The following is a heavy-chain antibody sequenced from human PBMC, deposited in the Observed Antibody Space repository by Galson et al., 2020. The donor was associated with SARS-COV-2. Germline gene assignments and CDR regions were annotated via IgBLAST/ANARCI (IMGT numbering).Heavy chain of an antibody. CDR1: GFSLSTSGVG. Sequence: KMSGPTLVKPTQTLTLTCTFSGFSLSTSGVGVGWIRQPPGKALEWLALIYSDDDKRYSPSLKSRLTITKDTSKNQVVLTMTNMDPVDTATYYCADRKWVWDGTDVWGQGTSVTVSS. V-gene: IGHV2-5*02. D-gene: IGHD3-16*01. J-gene: IGHJ6*02. CDR3: ADRKWVWDGTDV. CDR2: IYSDDDK.